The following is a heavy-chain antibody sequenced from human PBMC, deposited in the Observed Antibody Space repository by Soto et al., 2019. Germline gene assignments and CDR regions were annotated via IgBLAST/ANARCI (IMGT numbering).Heavy chain of an antibody. CDR1: GFPSSTYGFSTYA. J-gene: IGHJ4*01. CDR2: ITGSGGHS. CDR3: AKGTSSEFLLSFDD. D-gene: IGHD3-10*01. V-gene: IGHV3-23*01. Sequence: EVQLLQSGGGLVQPGGSLRLSCLASGFPSSTYGFSTYAMTWVRQPPGKGLEWVSVITGSGGHSYYAASVKGRFTISRDNSRNTLFLQMDSLRADDTAVYFCAKGTSSEFLLSFDDWGHGTLVTVSS.